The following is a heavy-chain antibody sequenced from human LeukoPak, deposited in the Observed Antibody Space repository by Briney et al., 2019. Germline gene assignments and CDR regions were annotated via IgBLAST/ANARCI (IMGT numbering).Heavy chain of an antibody. V-gene: IGHV3-64D*09. CDR2: ISDSGGST. J-gene: IGHJ6*02. Sequence: GGSLRLSCSASGFPFSSYAMHWVRQAPGKGLEYVSAISDSGGSTYYADSVKGRFTISRDNSKNTLYLQTSSLRAEDTAVYFCVRGYSFGPYGMDVWGQGTTVTVSS. CDR3: VRGYSFGPYGMDV. D-gene: IGHD2-15*01. CDR1: GFPFSSYA.